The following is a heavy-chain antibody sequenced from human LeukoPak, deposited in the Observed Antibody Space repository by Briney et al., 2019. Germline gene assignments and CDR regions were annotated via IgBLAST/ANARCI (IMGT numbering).Heavy chain of an antibody. J-gene: IGHJ5*02. CDR1: GDSISTSNSY. CDR2: IYYSGNT. V-gene: IGHV4-39*02. CDR3: AREILAAADP. Sequence: SETLSLTCTVSGDSISTSNSYWGWIRQPPGKGLEWIGSIYYSGNTYYNASLKSRVTISVDTSKNQFSLQLNSVTPEDTAVYYCAREILAAADPWGQGTLVTVSS. D-gene: IGHD6-13*01.